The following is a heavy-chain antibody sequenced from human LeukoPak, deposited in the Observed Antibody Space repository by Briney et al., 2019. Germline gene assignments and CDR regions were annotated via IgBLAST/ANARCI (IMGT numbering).Heavy chain of an antibody. J-gene: IGHJ6*02. D-gene: IGHD5-12*01. CDR2: INPNSGGT. CDR1: GYTFTGYY. CDR3: AREYHNSGYRYYYYYYGMDV. Sequence: GASVKVSCKASGYTFTGYYMHWVRQAPGQGLEWMGWINPNSGGTNYAQKFQGRVTMTRDTSISPAYMELSRLRSDDTAVYYCAREYHNSGYRYYYYYYGMDVWGQGTTVTVSS. V-gene: IGHV1-2*02.